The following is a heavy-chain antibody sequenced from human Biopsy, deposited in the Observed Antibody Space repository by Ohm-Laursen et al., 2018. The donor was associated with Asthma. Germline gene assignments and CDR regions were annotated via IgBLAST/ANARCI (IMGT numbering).Heavy chain of an antibody. D-gene: IGHD2-15*01. V-gene: IGHV4-61*01. CDR1: GGSVGSGSYY. Sequence: SETLSLTCTVSGGSVGSGSYYWSWIRQPPGKGLAWASYISYSGSTDYNPSLKSRLTISMGTSKNQFSLKLSSVTAADTAVYYCARVPTTLRYFDLWGRGTLVTVSS. CDR3: ARVPTTLRYFDL. CDR2: ISYSGST. J-gene: IGHJ2*01.